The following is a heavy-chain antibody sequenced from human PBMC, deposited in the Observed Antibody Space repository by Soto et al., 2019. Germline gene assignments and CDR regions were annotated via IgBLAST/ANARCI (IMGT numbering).Heavy chain of an antibody. V-gene: IGHV4-28*01. Sequence: QVQLQESGPGLVKPSDTLSLTCAVSGYSISSSNWWGWIRQPPGKGLELIGYIYYSGATYYNPSLKSRATMVIRTSQNQFPLKLTPVAGVDTALYYLASREIQGPIDFLGQGTLVTLSS. CDR1: GYSISSSNW. J-gene: IGHJ4*02. CDR3: ASREIQGPIDF. CDR2: IYYSGAT.